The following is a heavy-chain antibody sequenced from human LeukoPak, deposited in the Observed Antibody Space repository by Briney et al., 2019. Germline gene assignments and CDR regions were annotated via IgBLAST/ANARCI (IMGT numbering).Heavy chain of an antibody. CDR2: ISSSSSYI. CDR1: GFTFSSYS. J-gene: IGHJ6*03. Sequence: GGSLRLSCAASGFTFSSYSMNWVRQAPGKGLEWVSSISSSSSYIYYADSVKGRFTISRDNAKNSLYLQMNSLRAEDTAVYYCARDGVPAATNYYYYYYMDVWGKGTTVPSP. D-gene: IGHD2-2*01. CDR3: ARDGVPAATNYYYYYYMDV. V-gene: IGHV3-21*01.